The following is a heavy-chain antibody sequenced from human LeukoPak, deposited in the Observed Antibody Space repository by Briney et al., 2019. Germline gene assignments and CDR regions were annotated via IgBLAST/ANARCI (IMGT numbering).Heavy chain of an antibody. CDR1: GGSISSGGYY. V-gene: IGHV4-31*03. Sequence: SQTLSLTCTVSGGSISSGGYYWSWIRQHPGKGLEWIGYIYYSGSTYYNPSLKSRVTISVDTSKNQFSLKLSSVTAADTAVYYCARVWFGELLYHYFDYWGQGTLVTVSS. CDR2: IYYSGST. CDR3: ARVWFGELLYHYFDY. D-gene: IGHD3-10*01. J-gene: IGHJ4*02.